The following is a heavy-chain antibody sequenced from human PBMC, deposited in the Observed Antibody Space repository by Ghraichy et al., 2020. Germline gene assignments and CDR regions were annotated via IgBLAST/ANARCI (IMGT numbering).Heavy chain of an antibody. V-gene: IGHV3-21*01. CDR3: ANDTGATSFGVTYGMDV. Sequence: GGSLRLSCAASGFTFSSYSMNWVRQAPGKGLEWVSSISSSSSYIYYADSLKGRFTISRDNAKNSLYLQMNSLRAEDTAVYYCANDTGATSFGVTYGMDVWGQGTTVTVSS. CDR1: GFTFSSYS. D-gene: IGHD1-26*01. J-gene: IGHJ6*02. CDR2: ISSSSSYI.